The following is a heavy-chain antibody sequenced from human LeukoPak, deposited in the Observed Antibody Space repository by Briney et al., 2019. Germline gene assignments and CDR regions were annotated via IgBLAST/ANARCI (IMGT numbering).Heavy chain of an antibody. CDR3: ARDLYYDFWSGYRPDAFDI. D-gene: IGHD3-3*01. Sequence: RGSLRLSCAASGFTVSSNYMSWVRQAPGKGLEWVSVIYSGGSTYYADPVKGRFTIARDNSKNTLYLQMNSLRAEDTAVYYCARDLYYDFWSGYRPDAFDIWGQGTMVTVSS. CDR1: GFTVSSNY. J-gene: IGHJ3*02. V-gene: IGHV3-53*05. CDR2: IYSGGST.